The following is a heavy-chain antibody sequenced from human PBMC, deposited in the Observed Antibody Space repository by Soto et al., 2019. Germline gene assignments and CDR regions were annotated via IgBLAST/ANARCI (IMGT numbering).Heavy chain of an antibody. Sequence: VQLVESGGGLVQPGGSLRLSCAASGFTFSSYWMHWVRQAPGKGLEWVSRISSDGSATNYADSVKGRFTISRDNAKNTLYLQMNSLRAEDTAVYYCARDPSCTKAGCYLPVWGQGTTVTVSS. V-gene: IGHV3-74*01. D-gene: IGHD2-8*01. CDR2: ISSDGSAT. CDR1: GFTFSSYW. CDR3: ARDPSCTKAGCYLPV. J-gene: IGHJ6*02.